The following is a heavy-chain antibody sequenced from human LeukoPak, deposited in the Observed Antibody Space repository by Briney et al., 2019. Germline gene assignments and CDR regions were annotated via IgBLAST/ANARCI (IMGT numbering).Heavy chain of an antibody. J-gene: IGHJ4*02. Sequence: PGRSLRLSCAASGFTFSSYGMHWVRQAPGKGLEWVAVIWYDGSNKYYADSVKGRFTISRDNSKYTLYLQMNSLRAEDTAVYYCAREGALWGYCSSTSCYVDYWGQGTLVTVSS. CDR2: IWYDGSNK. CDR3: AREGALWGYCSSTSCYVDY. CDR1: GFTFSSYG. V-gene: IGHV3-33*01. D-gene: IGHD2-2*01.